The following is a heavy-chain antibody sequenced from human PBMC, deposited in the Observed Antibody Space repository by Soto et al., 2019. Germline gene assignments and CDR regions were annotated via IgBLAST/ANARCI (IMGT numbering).Heavy chain of an antibody. CDR1: GFTFSSYG. CDR3: ARDPPIPVGRAFDI. J-gene: IGHJ3*02. Sequence: QVQLVESGGGVVQPGRSLILSCAASGFTFSSYGMHWVRQAPGKGLEWVAVIWYDGSTKYYADSVKGRFTISRDNSKNALYLQMSSLRAEDTAVYYCARDPPIPVGRAFDIWGQGTMVTVSS. D-gene: IGHD6-19*01. V-gene: IGHV3-33*01. CDR2: IWYDGSTK.